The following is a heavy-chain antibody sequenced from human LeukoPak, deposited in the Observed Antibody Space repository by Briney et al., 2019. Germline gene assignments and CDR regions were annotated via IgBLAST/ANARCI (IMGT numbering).Heavy chain of an antibody. D-gene: IGHD5-18*01. CDR3: ARSEYSYGADAFDI. V-gene: IGHV4-59*01. CDR2: IYYSGST. Sequence: SETLSLTCTVSGGSISIYYWSWIRQPPGKGLEWIGYIYYSGSTNYSPSLKSRVTISVDTSKNQFPLKLSSVTAADTAVYYCARSEYSYGADAFDIWGQGTMVTVSS. CDR1: GGSISIYY. J-gene: IGHJ3*02.